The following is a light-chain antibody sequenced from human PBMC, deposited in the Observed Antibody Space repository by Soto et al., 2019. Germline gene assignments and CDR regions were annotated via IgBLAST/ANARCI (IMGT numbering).Light chain of an antibody. CDR1: QSGSNNY. Sequence: EGVLRQSPGTLSLSPGERDTLSCRATQSGSNNYLVLHHPNPGQDPWLLIYDASSRATGIPARFSAIVSGTDFTLNVRRLEPEDCAVDYCQQSIKWPLNFGGGTKV. J-gene: IGKJ4*01. CDR3: QQSIKWPLN. CDR2: DAS. V-gene: IGKV3D-20*02.